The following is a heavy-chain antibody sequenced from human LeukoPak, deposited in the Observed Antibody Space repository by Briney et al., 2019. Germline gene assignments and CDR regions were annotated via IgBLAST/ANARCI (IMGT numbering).Heavy chain of an antibody. CDR2: ISSSSSYI. CDR3: ARVLEDDY. Sequence: NAGGSLRLSCAASGFTVSSNYMSWVRQAPGKGLEWVSSISSSSSYIYYADSVKGRFTISRDNAKNSLYLQMNSLRAEDTAVYYCARVLEDDYWGQGTLVTVSS. J-gene: IGHJ4*02. D-gene: IGHD2/OR15-2a*01. V-gene: IGHV3-21*01. CDR1: GFTVSSNY.